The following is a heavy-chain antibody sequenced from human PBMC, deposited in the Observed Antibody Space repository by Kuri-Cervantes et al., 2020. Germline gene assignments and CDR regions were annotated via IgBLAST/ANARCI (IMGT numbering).Heavy chain of an antibody. CDR1: GYTFTGYY. Sequence: SVKVSCKASGYTFTGYYMHWVRQAPGQGLEWMGGIIPIFGTANYAQKFQGRVTITTDESTSTAYMELSSLRSEDTAVYYCAVSLVAHWFDPWGQGTLVTVSS. V-gene: IGHV1-69*05. CDR3: AVSLVAHWFDP. CDR2: IIPIFGTA. J-gene: IGHJ5*02. D-gene: IGHD5-12*01.